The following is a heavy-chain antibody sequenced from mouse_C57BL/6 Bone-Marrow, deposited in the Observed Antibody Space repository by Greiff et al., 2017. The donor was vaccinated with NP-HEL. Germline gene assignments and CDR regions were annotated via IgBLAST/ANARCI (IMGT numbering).Heavy chain of an antibody. CDR1: GYTFTDYY. CDR3: ATYYYGSSSYFDY. D-gene: IGHD1-1*01. Sequence: SGAELVRPGASVKLSCKASGYTFTDYYINWVKQRPGQGLEWIARIYPGSGNTYYNEKFKGKATLTAEKSSSTAYMQLSSLTSEDSAVYFCATYYYGSSSYFDYWGQGTTLTVSS. J-gene: IGHJ2*01. V-gene: IGHV1-76*01. CDR2: IYPGSGNT.